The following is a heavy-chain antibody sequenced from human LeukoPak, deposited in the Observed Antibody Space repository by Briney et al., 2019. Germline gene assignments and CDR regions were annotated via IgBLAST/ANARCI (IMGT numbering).Heavy chain of an antibody. CDR3: ARAPTGTTPFDY. CDR1: GGTFISYA. V-gene: IGHV1-69*13. J-gene: IGHJ4*02. CDR2: IIPIFGTA. Sequence: SVTVSFKASGGTFISYAISWVRQAPGQGLEWMGGIIPIFGTANYAQKFQGRVTITADESTSTAYMELSSLRSEDTAVYYCARAPTGTTPFDYWGQGTLVTVSS. D-gene: IGHD1-1*01.